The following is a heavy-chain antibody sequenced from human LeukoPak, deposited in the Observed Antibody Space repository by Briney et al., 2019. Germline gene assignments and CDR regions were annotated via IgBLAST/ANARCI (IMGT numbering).Heavy chain of an antibody. CDR1: GFTFSSCA. V-gene: IGHV3-23*01. J-gene: IGHJ4*02. D-gene: IGHD6-19*01. CDR3: AKFGLYSSGWYDFDY. CDR2: LSGSGAST. Sequence: GGSLRLSCAASGFTFSSCAMTWVRQAPGKGLEWVSSLSGSGASTFYADSVKGRFTISRDNSKNTLSLQMSSLRAEDTAVYFCAKFGLYSSGWYDFDYWGQGTLVTVSS.